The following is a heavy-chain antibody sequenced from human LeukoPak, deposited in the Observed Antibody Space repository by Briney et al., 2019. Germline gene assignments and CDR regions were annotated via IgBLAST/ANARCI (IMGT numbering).Heavy chain of an antibody. CDR1: GGSISSYY. Sequence: PSETLSLTCTVSGGSISSYYWSWIRQPAGKGLEWIGRIYASGSTNYNPSLKSRVTMSVDTSKNQFSLKLSSVTAADTAVYYCARSPVTERWLQLETYFDYWGQGTLVTVSS. D-gene: IGHD5-24*01. CDR3: ARSPVTERWLQLETYFDY. CDR2: IYASGST. V-gene: IGHV4-4*07. J-gene: IGHJ4*02.